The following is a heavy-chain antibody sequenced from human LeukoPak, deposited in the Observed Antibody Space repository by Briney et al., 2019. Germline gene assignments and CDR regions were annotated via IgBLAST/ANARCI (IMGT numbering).Heavy chain of an antibody. CDR3: ATRRSIVVVTARVDY. Sequence: PGGSLRLSCAASGFTFSSYAMSWVRQAPGKGLEWVSAISGSGGSTYYADSVEGRFTISRDNSKNTLYLQMNSLRAEDTAVYYCATRRSIVVVTARVDYWGQGTLVTVSS. J-gene: IGHJ4*02. V-gene: IGHV3-23*01. CDR1: GFTFSSYA. D-gene: IGHD2-21*02. CDR2: ISGSGGST.